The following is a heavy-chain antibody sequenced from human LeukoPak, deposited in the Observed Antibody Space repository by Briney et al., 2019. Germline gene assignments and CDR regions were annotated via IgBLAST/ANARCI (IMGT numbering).Heavy chain of an antibody. Sequence: AETLCLTCTVSGCSISSYFWSWIRQPPGKGLEWIGYIYYSGRTNDNASLKSRLTISVDTSRNQCSVKLSSVTAADTAVYYCARLVSYPKYYYDSSGDNAFDIWGQGTMVIVSA. J-gene: IGHJ3*02. CDR2: IYYSGRT. CDR3: ARLVSYPKYYYDSSGDNAFDI. D-gene: IGHD3-22*01. CDR1: GCSISSYF. V-gene: IGHV4-59*08.